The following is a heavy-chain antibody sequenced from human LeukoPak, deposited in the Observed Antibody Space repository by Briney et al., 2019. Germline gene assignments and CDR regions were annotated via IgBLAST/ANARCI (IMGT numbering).Heavy chain of an antibody. CDR3: AKMGVGSVYDGFGI. CDR1: GFTFNNYA. J-gene: IGHJ3*02. Sequence: PGGSLRLSCAVSGFTFNNYAMGWVRQAPGKGLEWVSAISGSGGTTYFADSVKGRFTISRDNSKNTLWLLMSSLRAEDTALYYCAKMGVGSVYDGFGIWGQGTMVTVSS. D-gene: IGHD3-22*01. CDR2: ISGSGGTT. V-gene: IGHV3-23*01.